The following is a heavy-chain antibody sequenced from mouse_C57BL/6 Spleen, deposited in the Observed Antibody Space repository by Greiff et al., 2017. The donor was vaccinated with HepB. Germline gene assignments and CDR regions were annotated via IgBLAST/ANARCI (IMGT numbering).Heavy chain of an antibody. V-gene: IGHV1-61*01. CDR2: IYPSDSET. Sequence: VQLQQSGAELVRPGSSVKLSCKASGYTFTSYWMDWVKQRPGQGLEWIGNIYPSDSETHYNQKFKDKATLTVDKSSSKAYMQLSSLTSEDSAVYYCARGDYAMDYWGQGTSVTVSS. J-gene: IGHJ4*01. CDR1: GYTFTSYW. CDR3: ARGDYAMDY.